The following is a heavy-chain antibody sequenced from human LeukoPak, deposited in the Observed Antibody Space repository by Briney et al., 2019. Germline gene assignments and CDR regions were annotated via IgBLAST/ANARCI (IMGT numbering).Heavy chain of an antibody. D-gene: IGHD3-22*01. CDR2: IYYSGST. Sequence: SETLSLTCTVSGGSISSSSYYWGWIRQPPGKGLEWIGSIYYSGSTYYNPSLKSRVTISVDTSKNQFSLKLSSVTAADTAVYYCAGSIVGNDWFDPWGQGTLVTVSS. CDR1: GGSISSSSYY. CDR3: AGSIVGNDWFDP. V-gene: IGHV4-39*01. J-gene: IGHJ5*02.